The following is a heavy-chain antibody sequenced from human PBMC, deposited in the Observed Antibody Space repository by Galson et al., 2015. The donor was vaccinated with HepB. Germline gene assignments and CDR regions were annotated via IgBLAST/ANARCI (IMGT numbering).Heavy chain of an antibody. CDR2: MFYTGTR. Sequence: GTFISYDNRWLLQDPPGRLVWCIGCMFYTGTRNYTPSLKSRFTISADTSRNTIYLKVRALTAEDTGVYYCARHAAGFNWFFDLWGRGTLVTVSS. D-gene: IGHD6-13*01. CDR1: GTFISYDN. CDR3: ARHAAGFNWFFDL. J-gene: IGHJ2*01. V-gene: IGHV4-59*12.